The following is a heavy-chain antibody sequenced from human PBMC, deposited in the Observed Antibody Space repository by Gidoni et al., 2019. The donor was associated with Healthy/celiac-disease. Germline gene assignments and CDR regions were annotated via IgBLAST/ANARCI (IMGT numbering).Heavy chain of an antibody. CDR3: TRGPFERAGAVPGTSDYYFYGMDV. CDR1: GFTFSTYD. D-gene: IGHD6-19*01. V-gene: IGHV3-13*01. CDR2: IGTAVAT. Sequence: EVQLVESGGDLVQPGGSLRLSGIASGFTFSTYDMHWVRQATGKGLEWVSGIGTAVATHYLGSVKGRFTISRENARNSLYLQMHSLTAEDTAMYYCTRGPFERAGAVPGTSDYYFYGMDVWGQGTTVTFSS. J-gene: IGHJ6*02.